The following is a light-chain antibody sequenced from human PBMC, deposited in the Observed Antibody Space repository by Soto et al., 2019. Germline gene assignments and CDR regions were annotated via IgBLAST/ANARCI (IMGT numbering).Light chain of an antibody. V-gene: IGKV3-15*01. Sequence: VMPHAPATLSFSPFERAALSCRASQTINNNVAWYQLKDGQVPRLVIYGASTRATDIPARSNGSGSGTEFTLAISSLQSEDFAIYYCHQYNTWPLTFGGGTKVDIK. CDR2: GAS. J-gene: IGKJ4*01. CDR3: HQYNTWPLT. CDR1: QTINNN.